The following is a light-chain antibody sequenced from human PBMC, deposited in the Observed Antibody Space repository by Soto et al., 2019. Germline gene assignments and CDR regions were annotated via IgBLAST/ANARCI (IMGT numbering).Light chain of an antibody. Sequence: EIVLTQSPGTLSLSPGERATLSCRASQSVGSKYLAWYQQKPGQAPRLVILGSSSRATGIPDRFSGSGSGTDFTLTISRLEPEDFAVYYCQYYIFSPPGPTFGGGTRVEIK. CDR1: QSVGSKY. V-gene: IGKV3-20*01. CDR2: GSS. CDR3: QYYIFSPPGPT. J-gene: IGKJ4*01.